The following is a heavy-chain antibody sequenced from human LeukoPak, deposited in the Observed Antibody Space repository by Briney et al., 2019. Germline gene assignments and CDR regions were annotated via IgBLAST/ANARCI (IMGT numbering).Heavy chain of an antibody. CDR1: VDTFSNYD. Sequence: ASVWVSCKPSVDTFSNYDISWGRQATGQGLEWMGWMSPNKGKTGYAQNFKGSVIMTRDPSISTAYIELRRLRNEDTAVYYCARGPPDSSSSDSWGQGTMVTVSS. J-gene: IGHJ4*02. CDR3: ARGPPDSSSSDS. CDR2: MSPNKGKT. V-gene: IGHV1-8*01. D-gene: IGHD6-13*01.